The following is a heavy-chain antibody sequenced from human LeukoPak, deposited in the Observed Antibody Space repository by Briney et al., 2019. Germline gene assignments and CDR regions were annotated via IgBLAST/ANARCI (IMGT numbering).Heavy chain of an antibody. D-gene: IGHD2-15*01. CDR3: DRMPQTQYGMDV. J-gene: IGHJ6*02. CDR1: GYTFTSYG. Sequence: PSVKVSSKASGYTFTSYGISWGRQAPGQGLEWMGWISAYNGNTNYAQKLQGRVTMTIATSTSTAYMELRSLRSDATAVYYYDRMPQTQYGMDVWGQGTPVTVSS. V-gene: IGHV1-18*01. CDR2: ISAYNGNT.